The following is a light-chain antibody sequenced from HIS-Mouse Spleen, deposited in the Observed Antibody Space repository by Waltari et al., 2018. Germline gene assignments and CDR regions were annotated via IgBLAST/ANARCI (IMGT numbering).Light chain of an antibody. Sequence: QSVLTQPPSASGTPVQSVTISCSGTGSNIGSNYVYWSQQPPGAAPKLLIYRNNQRPSGVPDRFSGSKSGTSASLAISGLRSEDEADYYCAAWDDSLSGPVFGGGTKLTVL. CDR2: RNN. J-gene: IGLJ3*02. V-gene: IGLV1-47*01. CDR3: AAWDDSLSGPV. CDR1: GSNIGSNY.